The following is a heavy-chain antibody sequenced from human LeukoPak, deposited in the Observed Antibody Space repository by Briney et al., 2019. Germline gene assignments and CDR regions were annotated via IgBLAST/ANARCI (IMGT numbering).Heavy chain of an antibody. V-gene: IGHV3-23*01. CDR1: GFTFSSYA. J-gene: IGHJ4*02. D-gene: IGHD3-22*01. CDR3: AKGSYYDSSGSFYFDY. Sequence: GGSLRLPCAASGFTFSSYAMSWVRQAPGKGLEWVSGISGSGDNTHYADSVKGRFTISRDNSKNTLYVQVNSLGTEDTAAYYCAKGSYYDSSGSFYFDYWGQGTLVTVSS. CDR2: ISGSGDNT.